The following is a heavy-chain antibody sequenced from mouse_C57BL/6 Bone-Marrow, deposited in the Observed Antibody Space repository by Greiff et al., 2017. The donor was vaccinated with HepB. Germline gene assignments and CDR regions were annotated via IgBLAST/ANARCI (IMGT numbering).Heavy chain of an antibody. CDR2: IDPENGDT. D-gene: IGHD2-4*01. J-gene: IGHJ3*01. CDR3: TTKGVYDYDVAWFAY. CDR1: GFNIKDDY. V-gene: IGHV14-4*01. Sequence: EVQLQQSGAELVRPGASVKLSCTASGFNIKDDYMHRVKQRPEQGLEWIGWIDPENGDTEYASKFQGKATITADTSSNTAYLQLSSLTSEDTAVYYCTTKGVYDYDVAWFAYWGQGTLVTVSA.